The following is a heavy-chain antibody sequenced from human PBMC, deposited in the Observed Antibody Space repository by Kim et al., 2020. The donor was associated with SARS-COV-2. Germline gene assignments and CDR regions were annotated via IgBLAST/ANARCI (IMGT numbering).Heavy chain of an antibody. CDR3: ARTGFLEWLPVPYYYYGMDV. D-gene: IGHD3-3*01. Sequence: GGSLRLSCAASGFTFSSYWMSWVRQAPGKGLEWVANIKQDGSEKYYVDSVKGRFTISRDNAKNSLYLQMNSLRAEDTAVYYCARTGFLEWLPVPYYYYGMDVWGQGTTVTVSS. CDR1: GFTFSSYW. CDR2: IKQDGSEK. J-gene: IGHJ6*02. V-gene: IGHV3-7*03.